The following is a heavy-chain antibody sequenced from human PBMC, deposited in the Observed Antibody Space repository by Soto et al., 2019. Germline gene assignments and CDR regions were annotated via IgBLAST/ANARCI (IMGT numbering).Heavy chain of an antibody. Sequence: ASVKVSCKASGYAFTRYTMNWVRQAPGQRLEWMGWINPDNGNTKSSQKFQDRVIITRDTSASTAYMDLSSLRSEDTAVYYCARGIATGQLDPWGQGTLVTVSS. V-gene: IGHV1-3*01. CDR2: INPDNGNT. D-gene: IGHD2-15*01. J-gene: IGHJ5*02. CDR1: GYAFTRYT. CDR3: ARGIATGQLDP.